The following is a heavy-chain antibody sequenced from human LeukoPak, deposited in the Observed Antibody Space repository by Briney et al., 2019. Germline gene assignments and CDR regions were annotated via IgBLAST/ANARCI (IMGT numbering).Heavy chain of an antibody. J-gene: IGHJ4*02. CDR3: AREDIAVAGTSYFDY. CDR1: GGTFSSYA. D-gene: IGHD6-19*01. CDR2: IIPILGIA. Sequence: SVKVACKASGGTFSSYAISWVRQAPGQGLEWMGRIIPILGIANYAQKFQGRVTITADKSTSTAYMELSSQRSEDTAVYYCAREDIAVAGTSYFDYWGQGTLVTVSS. V-gene: IGHV1-69*04.